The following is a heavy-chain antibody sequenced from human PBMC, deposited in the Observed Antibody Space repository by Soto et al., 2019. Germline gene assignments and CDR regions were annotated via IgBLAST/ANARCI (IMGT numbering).Heavy chain of an antibody. CDR2: ISAYNGNT. CDR1: GYTFTSYG. V-gene: IGHV1-18*01. CDR3: AGYGSGGNWFDP. D-gene: IGHD6-25*01. Sequence: QVQLVQSGAEVKKPGASVKVSCKASGYTFTSYGISWVRQAPGQGLEGMGWISAYNGNTNYAQKLEGRVTMTTETSTSSAYMELRRLRSDDKAVYDCAGYGSGGNWFDPWGQGTLVTVSS. J-gene: IGHJ5*02.